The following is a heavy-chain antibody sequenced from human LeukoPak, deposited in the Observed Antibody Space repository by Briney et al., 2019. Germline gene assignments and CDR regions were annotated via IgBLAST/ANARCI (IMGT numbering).Heavy chain of an antibody. J-gene: IGHJ4*02. D-gene: IGHD3-22*01. CDR2: IIPILGIA. V-gene: IGHV1-69*04. CDR3: ARDGFGGYDSSGYYYDY. Sequence: SVKVSCKASGGTFSSYAISWVRQAPGQGLEWMGRIIPILGIANYAQKFQGRVTITADKSTSTAYMELSSLRSEDTAVYYCARDGFGGYDSSGYYYDYWGQGTLVTVSS. CDR1: GGTFSSYA.